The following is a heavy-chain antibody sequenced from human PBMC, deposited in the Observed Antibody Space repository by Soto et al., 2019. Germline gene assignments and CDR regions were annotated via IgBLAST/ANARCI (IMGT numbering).Heavy chain of an antibody. J-gene: IGHJ3*02. D-gene: IGHD3-10*01. V-gene: IGHV3-30-3*01. Sequence: QVQLVESGGGVVQPGRSLRLSCAASGLTFSSSAMHWVRQAPGKGLEWVAVISHDESQKYYGDSVKGRFTISRDNSKNTLDLQMNSLRPDDTAVYHCGREWYYGSGSYKGLGAFDIWGQGTLVTVSS. CDR1: GLTFSSSA. CDR2: ISHDESQK. CDR3: GREWYYGSGSYKGLGAFDI.